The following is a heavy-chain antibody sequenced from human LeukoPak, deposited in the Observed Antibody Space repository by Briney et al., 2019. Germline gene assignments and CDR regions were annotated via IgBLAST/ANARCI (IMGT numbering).Heavy chain of an antibody. V-gene: IGHV5-51*01. CDR3: ARRYYYDTSGYYATYDAFDI. J-gene: IGHJ3*02. D-gene: IGHD3-22*01. Sequence: GESLKISCKGSGYSFINYWIGWVRQMPGKGLEWMGIIYPGDSDSRYSPSFQGQVTISADKSISTAYLHWSSLKASDTAMYYCARRYYYDTSGYYATYDAFDIWGQGTMVTVSS. CDR1: GYSFINYW. CDR2: IYPGDSDS.